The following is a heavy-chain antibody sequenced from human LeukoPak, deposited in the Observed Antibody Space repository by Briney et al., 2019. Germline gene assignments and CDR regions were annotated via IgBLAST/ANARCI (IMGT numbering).Heavy chain of an antibody. CDR1: GGSFSGYY. Sequence: PSETLSLTCAVYGGSFSGYYWSWIRQPPGKGLEGIGEINHSGSTNYNPSLKSRVTISVHTSKNHFSLKLSSVTAADTAVYYCASRGGGYCSGGSCYGIDGSLKNWGQGTLVTVSS. D-gene: IGHD2-15*01. CDR2: INHSGST. V-gene: IGHV4-34*01. J-gene: IGHJ4*02. CDR3: ASRGGGYCSGGSCYGIDGSLKN.